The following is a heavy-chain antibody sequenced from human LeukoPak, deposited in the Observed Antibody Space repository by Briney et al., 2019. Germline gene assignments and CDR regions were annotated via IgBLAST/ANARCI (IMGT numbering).Heavy chain of an antibody. CDR2: FDPEDGET. CDR1: GYTPTELS. J-gene: IGHJ4*02. D-gene: IGHD4/OR15-4a*01. CDR3: ATDFPPSNGFDY. Sequence: ASVKVSCKVCGYTPTELSIHGVRQAPGNEVEWVGGFDPEDGETIYAQKFQGRVTMTEDTSTDTAYMELSSLRSEDTAVYYCATDFPPSNGFDYWGQGTLVTVSS. V-gene: IGHV1-24*01.